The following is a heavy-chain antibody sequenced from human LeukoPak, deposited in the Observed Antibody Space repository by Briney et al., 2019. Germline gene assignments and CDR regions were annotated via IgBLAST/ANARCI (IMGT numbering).Heavy chain of an antibody. V-gene: IGHV1-46*01. CDR1: GDTFINYY. Sequence: ASVKVSCKASGDTFINYYMHWVRQAPGQGLEWMGVINPSGGGTSYAQKFQGRVTMTRDTSTNTVSMDLSSLRSEDTAVYYCAGGPRRGNFDYWGQGTLVTVSS. J-gene: IGHJ4*02. CDR3: AGGPRRGNFDY. CDR2: INPSGGGT. D-gene: IGHD1-26*01.